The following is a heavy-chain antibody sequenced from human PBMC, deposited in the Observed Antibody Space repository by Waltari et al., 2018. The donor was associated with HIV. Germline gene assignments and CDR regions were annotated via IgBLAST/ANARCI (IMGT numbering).Heavy chain of an antibody. Sequence: QVQLQESGPGLVKPSETLSLTCAVSGYSISSGYYWGWIRQPPGKGLEWIGSINHSGSTYYNPSLKSRVTMSVDTAKNQFSLKLSSVTAADTAVYYCARVYGYSGSYPGAPDDYWGQGTLVTVSS. V-gene: IGHV4-38-2*01. CDR1: GYSISSGYY. J-gene: IGHJ4*02. CDR3: ARVYGYSGSYPGAPDDY. D-gene: IGHD1-26*01. CDR2: INHSGST.